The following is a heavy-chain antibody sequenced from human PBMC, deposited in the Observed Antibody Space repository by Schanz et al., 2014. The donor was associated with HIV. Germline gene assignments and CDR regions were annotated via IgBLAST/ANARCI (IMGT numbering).Heavy chain of an antibody. J-gene: IGHJ4*02. V-gene: IGHV1-8*01. CDR2: MNPNSGNT. Sequence: QVQLVQSGAEVKKSGASVKVSCKASGYTFTSYDITWVRQTTGQGLEWMGWMNPNSGNTDYAQKFQGRVTMTRNSSISTAYMELSSLRSEDTAMYYCASSRPMGLEIDFWGQGTLVTVSS. CDR1: GYTFTSYD. CDR3: ASSRPMGLEIDF. D-gene: IGHD1-1*01.